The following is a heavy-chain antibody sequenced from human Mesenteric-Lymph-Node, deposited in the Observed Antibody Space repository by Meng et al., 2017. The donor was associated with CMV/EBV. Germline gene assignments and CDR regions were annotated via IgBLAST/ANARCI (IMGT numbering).Heavy chain of an antibody. D-gene: IGHD2/OR15-2a*01. CDR3: AYFSHLPPLW. Sequence: GPGKYSQTLTVTYTIDGDGISSSNSAWNWIRQSPARGLEWLGRTYYRSESYNDYAVAVKIRICVNLDTSKNHLSLHLNFVTPEDTAVYYCAYFSHLPPLWWGQGTLVTVSS. CDR1: GDGISSSNSA. J-gene: IGHJ4*02. V-gene: IGHV6-1*01. CDR2: TYYRSESYN.